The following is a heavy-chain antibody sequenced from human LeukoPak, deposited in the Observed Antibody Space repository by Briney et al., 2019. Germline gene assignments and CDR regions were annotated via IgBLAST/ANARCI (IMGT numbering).Heavy chain of an antibody. D-gene: IGHD3-10*01. CDR1: GFTFRNYV. Sequence: GGSRRLSCAASGFTFRNYVMNWVRQAPGKGLEWVSAIGGTDGTTFYAAFVKGRFTISRDNSRNTLYLQMNSLRAEDTAVYYCTKRIDGAGSYYIGFWGQGTVVTVSS. V-gene: IGHV3-23*01. J-gene: IGHJ4*02. CDR3: TKRIDGAGSYYIGF. CDR2: IGGTDGTT.